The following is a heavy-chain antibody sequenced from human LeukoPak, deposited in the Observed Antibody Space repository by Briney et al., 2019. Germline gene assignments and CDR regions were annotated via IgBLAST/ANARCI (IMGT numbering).Heavy chain of an antibody. Sequence: PGGSLRLSCAASGFTFSDAWMSWVRQAPGKGLEWVANIKPDGSEIYYVDAVKGRFTISRDNAKNSLYLQMNSLRAEDTAVYYCTRSLDYWGQGTLVTVSS. CDR3: TRSLDY. J-gene: IGHJ4*02. CDR2: IKPDGSEI. CDR1: GFTFSDAW. V-gene: IGHV3-7*02. D-gene: IGHD2-15*01.